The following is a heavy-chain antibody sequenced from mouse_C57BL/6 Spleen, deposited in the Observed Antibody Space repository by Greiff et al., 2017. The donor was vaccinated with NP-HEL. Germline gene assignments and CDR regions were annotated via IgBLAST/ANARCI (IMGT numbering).Heavy chain of an antibody. CDR1: GYTFTSYW. V-gene: IGHV1-72*01. CDR2: IDPNSGGT. CDR3: ARGTTVVAPYYAMDY. D-gene: IGHD1-1*01. Sequence: VQLQQSGAELARPGASVKMSCKASGYTFTSYWMHWVKQRPGRGLEWIGRIDPNSGGTKYNEKFKSKATLTVDKPSSTAYMQLSSLTSEDSAVYYCARGTTVVAPYYAMDYWGQGTSVTVSS. J-gene: IGHJ4*01.